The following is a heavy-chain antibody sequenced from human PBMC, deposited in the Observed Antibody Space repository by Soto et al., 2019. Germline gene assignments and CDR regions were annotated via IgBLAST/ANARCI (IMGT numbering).Heavy chain of an antibody. CDR3: ARGGRWLFDY. D-gene: IGHD5-12*01. CDR1: GGSISTDNW. Sequence: QVQLEESVPGLVKPSGTLSLTCAVSGGSISTDNWWSWVRQAPGKGLEWVGEIYHSGSTNYNPSLKSRLTISIDKSKDQFSLDVRSVTAADTAVYYCARGGRWLFDYWGQGILVTVSS. V-gene: IGHV4-4*02. J-gene: IGHJ4*02. CDR2: IYHSGST.